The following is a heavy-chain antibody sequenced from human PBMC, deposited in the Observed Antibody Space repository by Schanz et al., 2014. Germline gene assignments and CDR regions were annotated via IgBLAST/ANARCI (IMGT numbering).Heavy chain of an antibody. D-gene: IGHD6-6*01. CDR3: AKVWKDHRIAGRPGWSDGMDV. CDR1: GFTFSNFA. Sequence: QVQLVESGGGVVQPGRSLRLSCAASGFTFSNFAIHWVRQAPGKGLEWVAVISYDGSHKDYADSVKGRFTISRDNSKNTLYLQMNSLRAEDTAVYYCAKVWKDHRIAGRPGWSDGMDVWGQGTTVTVSS. V-gene: IGHV3-30*04. J-gene: IGHJ6*02. CDR2: ISYDGSHK.